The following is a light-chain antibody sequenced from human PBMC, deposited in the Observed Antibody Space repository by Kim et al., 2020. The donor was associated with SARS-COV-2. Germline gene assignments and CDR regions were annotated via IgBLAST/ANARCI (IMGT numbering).Light chain of an antibody. CDR1: NIGSKS. J-gene: IGLJ3*02. CDR3: QVWDSSRV. V-gene: IGLV3-21*04. Sequence: VSVAPGKKASITWGGNNIGSKSVHWYQQKPGQAPVLVIYYDSDRPSGIPERFSGSNSGNTATLTISRVEAGDEADYYCQVWDSSRVFGGGTQLTVL. CDR2: YDS.